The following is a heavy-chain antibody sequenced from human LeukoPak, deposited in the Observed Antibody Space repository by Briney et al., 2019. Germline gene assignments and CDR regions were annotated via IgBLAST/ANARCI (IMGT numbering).Heavy chain of an antibody. J-gene: IGHJ4*02. CDR3: AKDWYYYGSGSYYNPDY. D-gene: IGHD3-10*01. CDR2: ISYDGSNK. Sequence: PGGSLRLSCAASGFTFSSYGMHWVRQAPGKGLEWVAVISYDGSNKYYADSVKGRFTISRHNSKNTLYLQMNSLRAEDTAVYYCAKDWYYYGSGSYYNPDYWGQGTLVTVSS. V-gene: IGHV3-30*18. CDR1: GFTFSSYG.